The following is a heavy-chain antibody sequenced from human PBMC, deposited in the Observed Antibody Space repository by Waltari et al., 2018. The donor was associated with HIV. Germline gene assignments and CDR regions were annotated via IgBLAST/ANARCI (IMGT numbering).Heavy chain of an antibody. CDR3: ARGVRGYSYHFDY. V-gene: IGHV3-13*01. J-gene: IGHJ4*02. Sequence: EVQLVESGGGLVQPGGSLRLSCAASGFTFSSYDMHWVRQATGKGLEWVSAIGTAGDTYYPGSVKGRFTISRENAKNSLYLQMNSLRAEDTAVYYCARGVRGYSYHFDYWGQGTLVTVSS. CDR1: GFTFSSYD. D-gene: IGHD5-18*01. CDR2: IGTAGDT.